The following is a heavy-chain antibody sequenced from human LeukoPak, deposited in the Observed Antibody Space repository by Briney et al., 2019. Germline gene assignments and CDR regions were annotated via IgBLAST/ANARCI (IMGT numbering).Heavy chain of an antibody. V-gene: IGHV1-46*01. CDR3: ARAHPVDTAFFDY. CDR2: INPSGGST. CDR1: GYTFTSYY. D-gene: IGHD5-18*01. J-gene: IGHJ4*02. Sequence: ASVKVSCRASGYTFTSYYMHWVRQAPGQGLEWMGIINPSGGSTSYAQQFQGRVTMTRDTSTSTVYMELSSLRSEDTAVYYCARAHPVDTAFFDYWGQGTLVTVSS.